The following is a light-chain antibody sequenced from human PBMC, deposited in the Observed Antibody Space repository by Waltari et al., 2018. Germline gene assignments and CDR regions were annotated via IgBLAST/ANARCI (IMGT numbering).Light chain of an antibody. V-gene: IGLV2-14*03. CDR1: SHDVGGFNY. CDR3: SSYAGSNTLEV. J-gene: IGLJ3*02. CDR2: DVS. Sequence: QSALTQPASVSGSPGQSITISCTGTSHDVGGFNYVSWYQQHPGKAPKLMIYDVSNRPSGVSNRFSGSKSGNTASLTISGLQAEDEADYYCSSYAGSNTLEVFGGGTKLTVL.